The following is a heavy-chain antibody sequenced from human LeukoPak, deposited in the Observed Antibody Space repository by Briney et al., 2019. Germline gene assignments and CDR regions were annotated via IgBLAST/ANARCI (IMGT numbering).Heavy chain of an antibody. D-gene: IGHD3-9*01. J-gene: IGHJ4*02. CDR2: ITGSGGST. CDR1: GFIFSNYA. Sequence: GASLRLSCAASGFIFSNYAMSWVRQAPGKGLEWVSAITGSGGSTYYADSVKGRFTIPRNNSKNTLYLQMNSLRAEDTAVYYCAKWGDYDVLTGYYVSDYWGQGTLVTVSS. V-gene: IGHV3-23*01. CDR3: AKWGDYDVLTGYYVSDY.